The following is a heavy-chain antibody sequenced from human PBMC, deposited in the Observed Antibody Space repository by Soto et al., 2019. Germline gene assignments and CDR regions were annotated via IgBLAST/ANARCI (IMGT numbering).Heavy chain of an antibody. CDR3: ARESYGSRSHVIDY. D-gene: IGHD3-10*01. Sequence: PSETLSLTCAVYGGSFSGYYWSWIRQPPGKGLEWIGEINHSGSTNYNPSLKSRVTISVDTSKNQFSLKLSPVTAADTAVYYCARESYGSRSHVIDYWGQGTLVTVSS. CDR2: INHSGST. J-gene: IGHJ4*02. V-gene: IGHV4-34*01. CDR1: GGSFSGYY.